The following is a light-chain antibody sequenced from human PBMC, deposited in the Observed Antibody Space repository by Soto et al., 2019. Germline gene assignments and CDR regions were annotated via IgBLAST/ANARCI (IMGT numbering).Light chain of an antibody. CDR1: PSVSGTS. CDR2: SAS. Sequence: EIVLTQSPGTLSLSPGERATLSCRASPSVSGTSLAWYQQKPGQTPRLLIHSASTRASAIPDRFRGSGSGTDFTLTICRLEPEDFAVYYCQEYGSTPVTFGQGTKVEIK. J-gene: IGKJ1*01. CDR3: QEYGSTPVT. V-gene: IGKV3-20*01.